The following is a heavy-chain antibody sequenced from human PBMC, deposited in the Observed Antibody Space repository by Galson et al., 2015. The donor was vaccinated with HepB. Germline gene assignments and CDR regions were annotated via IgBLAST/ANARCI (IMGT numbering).Heavy chain of an antibody. Sequence: SLRLSCAASGFTFSSYAMHWVRQAPGKGLEWVAVISYDGSNKYYADSVKGRFTISRDNSENTLYLQMNSLRAEDTAVYYCARGDSSSWGGIDYWGQGTLVTVSS. D-gene: IGHD6-13*01. J-gene: IGHJ4*02. CDR1: GFTFSSYA. CDR2: ISYDGSNK. V-gene: IGHV3-30-3*01. CDR3: ARGDSSSWGGIDY.